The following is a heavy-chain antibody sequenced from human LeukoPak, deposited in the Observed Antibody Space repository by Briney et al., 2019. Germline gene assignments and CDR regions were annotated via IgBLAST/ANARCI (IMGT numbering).Heavy chain of an antibody. CDR1: GGSISSSSYY. CDR2: IYYSGST. CDR3: ARGGYYYDGSFDY. J-gene: IGHJ4*02. D-gene: IGHD3-22*01. V-gene: IGHV4-39*01. Sequence: KSSETLSLTCTVSGGSISSSSYYWGWIRQPPGKGLEWIGSIYYSGSTYYNPSLKGRVTISVDTSKNQFSLKLSSVTAADTAVYYCARGGYYYDGSFDYWGQGTLVTVSS.